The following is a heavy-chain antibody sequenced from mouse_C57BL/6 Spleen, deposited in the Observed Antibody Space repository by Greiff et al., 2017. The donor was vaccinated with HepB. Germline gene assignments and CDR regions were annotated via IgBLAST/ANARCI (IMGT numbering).Heavy chain of an antibody. J-gene: IGHJ2*01. Sequence: LVESGPELVKPGASVKISCKASGYAFSSSWMNWVKQRPGKGLEWIGRIYPGDGDTNYNGKFKGKATLTADKSSSTAYMQLSSLTSEDSAVYFCARTTVVAMDYFDYWGQGTTLTVSS. CDR1: GYAFSSSW. CDR3: ARTTVVAMDYFDY. V-gene: IGHV1-82*01. CDR2: IYPGDGDT. D-gene: IGHD1-1*01.